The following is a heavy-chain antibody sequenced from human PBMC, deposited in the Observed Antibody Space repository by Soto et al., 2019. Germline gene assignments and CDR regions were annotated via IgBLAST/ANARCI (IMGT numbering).Heavy chain of an antibody. D-gene: IGHD2-2*01. CDR1: GFTFSSYG. J-gene: IGHJ6*01. V-gene: IGHV3-33*01. CDR2: IWYDGSKK. CDR3: ATDLQDIVVEPVVPVHYCYGLDV. Sequence: QVQLVESGGGVVQPGRSLRLSCAASGFTFSSYGMHWVRQAPGKGLEWVAVIWYDGSKKYYGDSMKGRFIISRDNSKNRLFVQMNRLRSEYTSVYYCATDLQDIVVEPVVPVHYCYGLDVWGQGTTVTVSS.